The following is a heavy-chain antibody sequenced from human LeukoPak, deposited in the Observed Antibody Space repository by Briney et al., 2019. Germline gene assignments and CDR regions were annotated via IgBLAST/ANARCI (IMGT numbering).Heavy chain of an antibody. J-gene: IGHJ5*02. CDR1: GGSISSGGYY. D-gene: IGHD2-2*02. V-gene: IGHV4-31*03. CDR2: IYYSGST. Sequence: SETLSLTCTVSGGSISSGGYYWSWIRQHPGKGLEWIGYIYYSGSTYYNPSLKSRVTISVDTSKNQFSLKLSSVTAADTAVYYCARAVRYCSSTSCHSWFDPWGLGTLVTVSS. CDR3: ARAVRYCSSTSCHSWFDP.